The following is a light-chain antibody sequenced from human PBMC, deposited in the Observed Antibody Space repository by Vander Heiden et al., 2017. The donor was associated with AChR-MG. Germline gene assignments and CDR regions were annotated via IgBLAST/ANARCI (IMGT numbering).Light chain of an antibody. J-gene: IGLJ2*01. CDR1: SSNIGAGSD. CDR2: GNS. CDR3: QSYDSSLSGGV. V-gene: IGLV1-40*01. Sequence: QSVLTQPPSVSGTPGQGVTISCTGSSSNIGAGSDVHWYQQLPGTAPKLLIYGNSNRPSGVPDRFSGSKSGTSASLAIAGLQAEDEADYYCQSYDSSLSGGVFGGGTKLTVL.